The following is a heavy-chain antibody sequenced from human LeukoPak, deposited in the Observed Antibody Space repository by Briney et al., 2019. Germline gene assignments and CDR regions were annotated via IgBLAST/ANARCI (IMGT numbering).Heavy chain of an antibody. CDR3: ARDRGPAGSYSPFDY. Sequence: ASVKVSCKASGYTFTGYYMHWVRQAPGQGLEWMGWINPNSGGTNYAQKFQGRVTMTRDTSISTAYMELSRLRSDDTAVYYCARDRGPAGSYSPFDYWGQGTLVTVSS. CDR1: GYTFTGYY. CDR2: INPNSGGT. D-gene: IGHD3-10*01. J-gene: IGHJ4*02. V-gene: IGHV1-2*02.